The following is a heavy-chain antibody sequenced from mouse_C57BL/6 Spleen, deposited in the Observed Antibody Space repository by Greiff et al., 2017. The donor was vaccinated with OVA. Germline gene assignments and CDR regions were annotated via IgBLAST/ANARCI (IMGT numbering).Heavy chain of an antibody. D-gene: IGHD4-1*01. CDR1: GYTFTSYT. CDR2: INPSSGYT. CDR3: ARRRDLTGPFDY. V-gene: IGHV1-4*01. Sequence: VPLQQSGAELARPGASVKMSCKASGYTFTSYTMHWVKQRPGQGLEWIGYINPSSGYTKYNQKFKDKATLTADKSSSTAYMQLSSLTSEDSAVYYCARRRDLTGPFDYWGQGTTLTVSS. J-gene: IGHJ2*01.